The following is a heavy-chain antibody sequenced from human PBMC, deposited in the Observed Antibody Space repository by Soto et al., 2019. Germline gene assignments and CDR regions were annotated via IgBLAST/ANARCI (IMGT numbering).Heavy chain of an antibody. CDR1: GFTFSSYA. CDR2: ISGSGGST. V-gene: IGHV3-23*01. J-gene: IGHJ4*02. D-gene: IGHD3-3*01. CDR3: AKDPRVLRFLEWSAFGY. Sequence: GGSLRLSCAASGFTFSSYAMSWVRQAPGKGLEWVSAISGSGGSTYYADSVKGRFTISRDNSKNTLYLQMNSLRAEDTAVYYCAKDPRVLRFLEWSAFGYWGQGTLVTVSS.